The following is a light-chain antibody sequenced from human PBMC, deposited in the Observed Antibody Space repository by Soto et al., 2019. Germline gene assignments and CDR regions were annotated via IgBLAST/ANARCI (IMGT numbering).Light chain of an antibody. J-gene: IGLJ1*01. CDR3: SSYTSSSPSRHV. Sequence: QSVLTQPASVSGSPGQSITISCTGTSSDVGGYNYVSWYQQHPGKAPKLMIYDVSNRPSGVSNRFSGSKSGNTASLTISGLQAEVEADYYCSSYTSSSPSRHVFGTGTKVTVL. CDR1: SSDVGGYNY. V-gene: IGLV2-14*01. CDR2: DVS.